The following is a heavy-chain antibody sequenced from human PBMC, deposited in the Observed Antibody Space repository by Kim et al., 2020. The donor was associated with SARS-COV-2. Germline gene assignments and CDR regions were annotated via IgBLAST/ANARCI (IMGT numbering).Heavy chain of an antibody. CDR2: ISDDGRRA. D-gene: IGHD4-17*01. CDR1: GFIFSSFA. Sequence: GGSLRLSCEASGFIFSSFAMRWVRQAPGKGLEWVSGISDDGRRAFYADAVKGRFTISKDNSKNTLSLQMNSLRAEDTAIYFCAKDQTTVTTLDAFDVWGQGTMVTVSS. J-gene: IGHJ3*01. CDR3: AKDQTTVTTLDAFDV. V-gene: IGHV3-23*01.